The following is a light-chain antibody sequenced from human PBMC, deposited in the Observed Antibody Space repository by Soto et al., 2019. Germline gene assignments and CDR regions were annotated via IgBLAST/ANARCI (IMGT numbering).Light chain of an antibody. J-gene: IGLJ2*01. Sequence: QCVLTQPASVSGSPGQSITISCTGTSVNVGGSNCVSWYQQHPGKAPKLMIYDVNNRPSGISNRFSGSKSGNTASLTISGLQAEDEADYYCSSYRSGSTLVFGGGTKLTVL. V-gene: IGLV2-14*01. CDR3: SSYRSGSTLV. CDR1: SVNVGGSNC. CDR2: DVN.